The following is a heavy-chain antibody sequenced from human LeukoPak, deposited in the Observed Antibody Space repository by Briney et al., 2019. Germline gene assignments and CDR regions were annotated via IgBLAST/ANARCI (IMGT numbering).Heavy chain of an antibody. Sequence: SETLSLTCTVSGGSISSYYWSWIRQPPGKGLEWIGYIYYSGSTNYNPSLKSRVTISVDTSKNQFSLKLSSVTAADTAVYYCARGDDSGGYYYARKSYYFDYWGQGTLVTVSS. J-gene: IGHJ4*02. V-gene: IGHV4-59*01. CDR3: ARGDDSGGYYYARKSYYFDY. D-gene: IGHD3-22*01. CDR2: IYYSGST. CDR1: GGSISSYY.